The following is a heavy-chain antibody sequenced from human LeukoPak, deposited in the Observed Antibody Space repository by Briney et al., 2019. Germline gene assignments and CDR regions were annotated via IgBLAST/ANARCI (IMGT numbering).Heavy chain of an antibody. CDR3: ARAGSFRFDY. D-gene: IGHD3-10*01. V-gene: IGHV3-74*01. Sequence: PGGSLRLSCVASGFTFSSYWMHWVRQAPGKGLVWVSCINSDGSITNCADSVKGRFTISRDNARNTLYLQMNSLRAEDTAVYYCARAGSFRFDYWGQGSLVTVSS. CDR1: GFTFSSYW. J-gene: IGHJ4*02. CDR2: INSDGSIT.